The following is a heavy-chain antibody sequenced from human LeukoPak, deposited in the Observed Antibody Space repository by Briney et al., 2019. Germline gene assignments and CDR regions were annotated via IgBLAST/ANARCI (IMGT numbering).Heavy chain of an antibody. Sequence: PGGSLRLSCAASGFTFISDSMNWVPQAPGKGLEWFSSISGSSSTSIQYADSVEGRFTISRDNAKNSVYLQMSSLRAEDTAVYYCARGGPADTADYWAREPWSPSPQ. J-gene: IGHJ4*02. CDR1: GFTFISDS. V-gene: IGHV3-21*01. CDR3: ARGGPADTADY. D-gene: IGHD2-2*01. CDR2: ISGSSSTSI.